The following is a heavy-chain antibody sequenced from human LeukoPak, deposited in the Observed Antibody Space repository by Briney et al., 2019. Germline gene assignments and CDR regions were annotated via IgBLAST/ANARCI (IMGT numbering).Heavy chain of an antibody. Sequence: GGSLRLSCTASGFTFGDYAMSWVRQAPGKGLEWVGFIRSKAYGGTTEYAASVKGRFTISRDDSKSIAYLQMNSLKTEDTAVYYCVVVPAAKDYFDYWGQGTLVTVSS. V-gene: IGHV3-49*04. CDR2: IRSKAYGGTT. D-gene: IGHD2-2*01. J-gene: IGHJ4*02. CDR3: VVVPAAKDYFDY. CDR1: GFTFGDYA.